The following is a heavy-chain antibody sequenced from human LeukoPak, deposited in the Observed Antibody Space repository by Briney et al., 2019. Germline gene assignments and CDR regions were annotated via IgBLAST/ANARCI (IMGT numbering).Heavy chain of an antibody. J-gene: IGHJ6*04. Sequence: ASVKVSCKASGGTFSSYAFSWVRQAPAQGLEWMGGIIPIFGTANYVQKFEGRVTITADESTSTAYMELSSLRSEDTAVYYCARARCSEGSCRDRGELYYGMDVWGKGTTVTVSS. CDR1: GGTFSSYA. CDR2: IIPIFGTA. D-gene: IGHD2-15*01. V-gene: IGHV1-69*13. CDR3: ARARCSEGSCRDRGELYYGMDV.